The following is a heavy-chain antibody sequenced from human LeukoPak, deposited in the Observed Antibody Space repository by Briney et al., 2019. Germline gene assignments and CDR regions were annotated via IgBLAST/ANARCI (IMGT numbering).Heavy chain of an antibody. V-gene: IGHV3-48*04. CDR2: ISSSSSTI. Sequence: GSLRLSCAASGFTFSSYSMNWVRQAPGKGLEWVSYISSSSSTIYYADSVKGRFTISRDNAKNSLYLQMNSLRAEDTAVYYCARMAFLYSSGWYDAFDIWGQGTMVTVSS. CDR3: ARMAFLYSSGWYDAFDI. J-gene: IGHJ3*02. D-gene: IGHD6-19*01. CDR1: GFTFSSYS.